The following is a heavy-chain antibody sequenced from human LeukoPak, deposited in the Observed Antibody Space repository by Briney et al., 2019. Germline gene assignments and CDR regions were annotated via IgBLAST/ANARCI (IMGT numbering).Heavy chain of an antibody. V-gene: IGHV4-59*01. CDR3: ARVFDSGSQAYFYYMDV. J-gene: IGHJ6*03. Sequence: PSETLSLTCTVSGGSISSYYWSWIRQPPGKGLEWIGYIYSSGSTNYNPSLKSRVTMSVDTFKNQFSLKVSSVTAADTAVYCCARVFDSGSQAYFYYMDVWGKGTTVTISS. D-gene: IGHD3-10*01. CDR2: IYSSGST. CDR1: GGSISSYY.